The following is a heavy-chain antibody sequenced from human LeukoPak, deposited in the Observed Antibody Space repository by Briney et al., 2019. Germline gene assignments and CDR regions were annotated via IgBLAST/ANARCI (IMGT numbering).Heavy chain of an antibody. J-gene: IGHJ4*02. Sequence: SETLSLTCAVYGGSFSGYYWSWIRQPPGKGLEWIGEINHSGSTNYNPSLKSRVTISVDTPRNQFSLKLSSVTAADTAVYYCARGTYYYDSSGYSGPVGFDYWGQGTLVTVSS. D-gene: IGHD3-22*01. V-gene: IGHV4-34*01. CDR2: INHSGST. CDR3: ARGTYYYDSSGYSGPVGFDY. CDR1: GGSFSGYY.